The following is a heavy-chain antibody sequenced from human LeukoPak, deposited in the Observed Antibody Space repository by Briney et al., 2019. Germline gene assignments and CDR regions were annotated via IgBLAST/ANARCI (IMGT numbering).Heavy chain of an antibody. D-gene: IGHD3-22*01. J-gene: IGHJ4*02. CDR3: ARDASIDYYDSSGYLRPKSYSFDY. CDR1: GGSFSGYY. CDR2: INHSGST. V-gene: IGHV4-34*01. Sequence: SETLSLTCAVYGGSFSGYYWSWIRQPPGKGVEWIGEINHSGSTNYNPSLKSRVTISVDTSKNRFSLKLSSVTAADTAVYYCARDASIDYYDSSGYLRPKSYSFDYWGQGTLVTVSS.